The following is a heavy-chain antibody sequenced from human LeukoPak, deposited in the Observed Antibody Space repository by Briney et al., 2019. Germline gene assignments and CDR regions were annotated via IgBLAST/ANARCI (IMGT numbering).Heavy chain of an antibody. D-gene: IGHD2-2*01. J-gene: IGHJ5*02. V-gene: IGHV4-39*07. CDR1: GGSISSSSYY. CDR2: IYYSGST. Sequence: SETLSLTCTVSGGSISSSSYYWGWIRQPPGEGLEWIGSIYYSGSTYYNPSLKSRVTIPVDTSKNQFSLKLSSVTAADTAVYYCARGYCSSTSCSYRGLDNWFDPWGQGTLVTVSS. CDR3: ARGYCSSTSCSYRGLDNWFDP.